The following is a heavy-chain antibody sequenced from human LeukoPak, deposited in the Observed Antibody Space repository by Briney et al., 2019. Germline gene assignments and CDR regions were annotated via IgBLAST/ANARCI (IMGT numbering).Heavy chain of an antibody. CDR3: ARVKRGVPWFDP. Sequence: ASVKVSCKASGYTFTSYGISWVRQAPGQGLEWMGWISAYNGNTNYAQKLQGRVTMTTDTSTSTAYMELSSLRSEDTAVYYCARVKRGVPWFDPWGQGTLVTVSS. CDR1: GYTFTSYG. J-gene: IGHJ5*02. D-gene: IGHD2-8*01. V-gene: IGHV1-18*01. CDR2: ISAYNGNT.